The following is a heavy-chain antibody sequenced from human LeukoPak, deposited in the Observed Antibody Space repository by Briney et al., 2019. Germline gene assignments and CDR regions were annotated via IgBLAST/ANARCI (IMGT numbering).Heavy chain of an antibody. V-gene: IGHV3-7*04. CDR3: ARDISPDDYFDSHKCYYDAFDI. D-gene: IGHD3-22*01. CDR2: INRDGGQR. Sequence: AGSLRLSCAASGFSLSGYWMTWVRQGPGKGLEWVANINRDGGQRSYVDSVKGRFAISRDNAKNSLYLQMSSLKTEDTAVYYCARDISPDDYFDSHKCYYDAFDIWGQGTLVTVSS. J-gene: IGHJ3*02. CDR1: GFSLSGYW.